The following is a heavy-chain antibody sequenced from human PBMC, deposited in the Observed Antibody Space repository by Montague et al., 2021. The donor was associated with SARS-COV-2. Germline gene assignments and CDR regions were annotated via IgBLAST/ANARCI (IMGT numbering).Heavy chain of an antibody. CDR2: TNDSGRT. Sequence: SETLSLTCAVYGGSFSGYYWSWIRQPPGRGLEWIGETNDSGRTNXNPSLKSRVTMSVDTSENQFSLKLSSVTAADTAVYYCARDGFYYDRSGPSNFDYWGQGTLVTVSS. D-gene: IGHD3-22*01. V-gene: IGHV4-34*01. CDR1: GGSFSGYY. J-gene: IGHJ4*02. CDR3: ARDGFYYDRSGPSNFDY.